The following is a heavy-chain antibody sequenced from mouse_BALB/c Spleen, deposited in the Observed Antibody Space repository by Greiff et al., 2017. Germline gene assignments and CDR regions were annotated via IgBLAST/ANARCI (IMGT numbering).Heavy chain of an antibody. CDR1: GYSITSDYA. Sequence: EVKLEESGPGLVKPSQSLSLTCTVTGYSITSDYAWNWIRQFPGNKLEWMGYISYSGSTSYNPSLKSRISITRDTSKNQFFLQLNSVTTEDTATYYCARSKGYDPSFAYWGQGTLVTVSA. CDR2: ISYSGST. D-gene: IGHD2-2*01. CDR3: ARSKGYDPSFAY. J-gene: IGHJ3*01. V-gene: IGHV3-2*02.